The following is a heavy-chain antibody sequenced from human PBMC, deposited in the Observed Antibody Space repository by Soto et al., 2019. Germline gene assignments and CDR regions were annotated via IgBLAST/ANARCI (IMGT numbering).Heavy chain of an antibody. CDR1: GFTFSRYS. D-gene: IGHD3-16*01. Sequence: EVQLVESGGGLVKPGGSLSLSCAASGFTFSRYSMNWVRQAPGKGLEWVSSISSRSSYIYYADSVKGRFTTSRDNAKNAPDLQMNSLRAEDTAVDYCARALRGACESWGQGTMVTVSA. J-gene: IGHJ3*02. V-gene: IGHV3-21*01. CDR2: ISSRSSYI. CDR3: ARALRGACES.